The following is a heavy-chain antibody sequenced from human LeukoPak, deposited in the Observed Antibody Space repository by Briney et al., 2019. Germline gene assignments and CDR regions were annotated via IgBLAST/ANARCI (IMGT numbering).Heavy chain of an antibody. D-gene: IGHD6-6*01. CDR3: ARDAEQVEYSNNRGFDY. CDR1: GFTFSSYA. Sequence: PGGSLRLSCAASGFTFSSYAMHWVRQAPGKGLGWVAVISYDGSNKYYADSVKGRFTISRDNSKNTLYLRMNSLRAEDTAVYYCARDAEQVEYSNNRGFDYWGQGTLVTVSS. J-gene: IGHJ4*02. V-gene: IGHV3-30-3*01. CDR2: ISYDGSNK.